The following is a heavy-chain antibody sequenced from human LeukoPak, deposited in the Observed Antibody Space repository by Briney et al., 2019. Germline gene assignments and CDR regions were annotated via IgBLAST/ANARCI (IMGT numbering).Heavy chain of an antibody. D-gene: IGHD4-23*01. J-gene: IGHJ5*02. V-gene: IGHV1-69*06. CDR3: AMRGGGKIGWFDP. Sequence: ASVKVSCKASGGTFSSYAISWVRQAPGQGLEWMGGIIPIFGTANYAQKFQGRVTITADKSTSTAYMELSSLRSEDTAVYYCAMRGGGKIGWFDPWGQGTLVTVSS. CDR1: GGTFSSYA. CDR2: IIPIFGTA.